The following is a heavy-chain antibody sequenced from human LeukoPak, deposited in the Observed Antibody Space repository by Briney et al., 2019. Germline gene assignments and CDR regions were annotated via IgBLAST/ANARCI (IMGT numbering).Heavy chain of an antibody. Sequence: SSETLSLTCTVSGGSIRSYYWSWIRQPPGKGLEWVGYIFYSGTTDSNPSLKSRVTISVDTPKNQFSLKLSSVTAADTAVYYCARTYCSGGSCHFDYWGQGTLVTVSS. CDR3: ARTYCSGGSCHFDY. D-gene: IGHD2-15*01. J-gene: IGHJ4*02. CDR1: GGSIRSYY. CDR2: IFYSGTT. V-gene: IGHV4-59*08.